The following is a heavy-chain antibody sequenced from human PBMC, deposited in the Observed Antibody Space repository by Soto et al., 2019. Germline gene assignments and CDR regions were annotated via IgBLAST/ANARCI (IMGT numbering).Heavy chain of an antibody. CDR3: ARRLSSYCSGGSCSGAR. D-gene: IGHD2-15*01. Sequence: PGPSLRLSCAXSGFTFSDYYMSWIRQTPVKVLEWVSYISSSGSTIYYADSLKGRFTISRDNAKNSLYLQMNSLRAEDTAVYYCARRLSSYCSGGSCSGARWGQGSLVTVSS. CDR2: ISSSGSTI. V-gene: IGHV3-11*01. J-gene: IGHJ4*02. CDR1: GFTFSDYY.